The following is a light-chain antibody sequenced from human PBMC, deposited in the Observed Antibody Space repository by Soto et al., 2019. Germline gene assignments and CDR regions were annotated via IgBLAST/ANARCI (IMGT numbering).Light chain of an antibody. CDR2: DAS. J-gene: IGKJ1*01. Sequence: DIQMTQSPSTLSASIGDRVTITCRASESIRTWLAWYQHKPGKAPKFLIYDASSLESGVPSRFSGSGSGTEFTLTISNLQPDDFATYFCQQYNNYLRTFGQGTKVEIK. CDR1: ESIRTW. V-gene: IGKV1-5*01. CDR3: QQYNNYLRT.